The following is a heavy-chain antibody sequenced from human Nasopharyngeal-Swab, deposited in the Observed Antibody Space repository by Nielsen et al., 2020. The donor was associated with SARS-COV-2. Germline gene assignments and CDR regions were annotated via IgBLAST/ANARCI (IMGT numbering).Heavy chain of an antibody. CDR1: GGSISSGGYY. Sequence: SETLSLTCTVSGGSISSGGYYWSWIRQHPGKGLEWIGYIYYSGSTNYNPSLKSRVTISVDTSKNQFSLKLSSVTAADTAVYYCARGRQYQLLCRFVEDAFDIWGQGTMVTVSS. J-gene: IGHJ3*02. D-gene: IGHD2-2*01. CDR2: IYYSGST. V-gene: IGHV4-61*08. CDR3: ARGRQYQLLCRFVEDAFDI.